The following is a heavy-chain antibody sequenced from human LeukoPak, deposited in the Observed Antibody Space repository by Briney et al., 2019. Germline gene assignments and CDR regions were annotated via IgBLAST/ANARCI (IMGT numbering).Heavy chain of an antibody. CDR2: ISGSGAGT. V-gene: IGHV3-23*01. D-gene: IGHD3-22*01. Sequence: GGSLRLSCAASGFTFSSYAMGWVRQAPGKGLEWVSSISGSGAGTYYADSVKGRCTISRDNSKNTPYLQMNSLRAEDTAVYYCAKADDDSPGYTNYFDYWGQGTLVTVSS. CDR1: GFTFSSYA. J-gene: IGHJ4*02. CDR3: AKADDDSPGYTNYFDY.